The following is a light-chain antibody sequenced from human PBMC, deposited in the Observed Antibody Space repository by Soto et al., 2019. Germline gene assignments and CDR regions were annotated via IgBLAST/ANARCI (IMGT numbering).Light chain of an antibody. CDR2: GAS. CDR1: QSVSSTY. J-gene: IGKJ1*01. CDR3: QQYGSSPRT. Sequence: EIVLTQSPGTLSLSPGERATLSCRASQSVSSTYLAWYQQKPGQAPRLVIYGASSRATGIPDRFSGSGSGTDFTLTISRLELEDFAVYYCQQYGSSPRTFGQGTKVEIK. V-gene: IGKV3-20*01.